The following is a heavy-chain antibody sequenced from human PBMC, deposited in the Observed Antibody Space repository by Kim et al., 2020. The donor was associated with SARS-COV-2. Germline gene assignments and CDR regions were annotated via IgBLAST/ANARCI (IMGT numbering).Heavy chain of an antibody. D-gene: IGHD5-18*01. J-gene: IGHJ4*02. Sequence: SETLSLTCTVSGGSISNYHWSWIRQPPGKGLEWIGYIYYSGGTNYNPSLKSRATTSVDTSKNQFSLKLTSVTAADTAMYYCARDLAGYNYGPFDYWGQGTLVTVSS. CDR1: GGSISNYH. CDR2: IYYSGGT. V-gene: IGHV4-59*01. CDR3: ARDLAGYNYGPFDY.